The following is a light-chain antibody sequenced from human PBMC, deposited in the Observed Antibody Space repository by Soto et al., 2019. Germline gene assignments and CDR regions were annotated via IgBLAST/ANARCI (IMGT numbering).Light chain of an antibody. J-gene: IGKJ4*01. CDR1: QSVSDTH. V-gene: IGKV3D-20*02. Sequence: CRASQSVSDTHVAWYQQRPGQAPRLLIYDASRRDIGVPDRFIGSGSATDFTLTISSLQPEDFATYYCKQSYYTPLAFAGGTKVDIK. CDR2: DAS. CDR3: KQSYYTPLA.